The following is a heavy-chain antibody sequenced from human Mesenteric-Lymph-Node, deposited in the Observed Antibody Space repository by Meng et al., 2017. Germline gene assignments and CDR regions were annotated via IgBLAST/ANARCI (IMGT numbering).Heavy chain of an antibody. Sequence: LAQGGAGLLNPSGTLSLTCAVYGGSLSGYYWSWIRQPPGKGLEWIGEINHSGSTNYNPSLKSRVTISVDTSKNQFSLKLSSVTAADTAVYYCARGSAIFGVVIRSYFDYWGQGTLVTVSS. J-gene: IGHJ4*02. CDR1: GGSLSGYY. CDR3: ARGSAIFGVVIRSYFDY. D-gene: IGHD3-3*01. V-gene: IGHV4-34*01. CDR2: INHSGST.